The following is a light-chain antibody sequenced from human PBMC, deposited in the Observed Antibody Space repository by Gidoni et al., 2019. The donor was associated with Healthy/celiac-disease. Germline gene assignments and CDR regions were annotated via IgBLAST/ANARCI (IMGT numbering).Light chain of an antibody. J-gene: IGKJ3*01. CDR3: QQYGSSPRIT. V-gene: IGKV3-20*01. Sequence: EIVFTQSPGPLSLSPGERATLSCRASQSVSSSYLAWYQQTPGQAPRLLIYGASSRATGIPDRFSGSGSGTDFTLTISRLEPEDFAVYYCQQYGSSPRITFGPGTKVDIK. CDR2: GAS. CDR1: QSVSSSY.